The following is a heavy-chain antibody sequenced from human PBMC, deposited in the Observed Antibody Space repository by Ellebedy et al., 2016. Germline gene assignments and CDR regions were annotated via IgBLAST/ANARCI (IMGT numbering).Heavy chain of an antibody. Sequence: GGSLRLSCAASGFTFSSYAMSWVRQAPGKGLEWVSAISGSGGSTYYADSVKGRFTISRDNSKNTLYLQMNSLRAEDTAVYYCANFGLSGGKRSFDYWGQGTLVTVSS. CDR2: ISGSGGST. D-gene: IGHD2-15*01. CDR1: GFTFSSYA. CDR3: ANFGLSGGKRSFDY. J-gene: IGHJ4*02. V-gene: IGHV3-23*01.